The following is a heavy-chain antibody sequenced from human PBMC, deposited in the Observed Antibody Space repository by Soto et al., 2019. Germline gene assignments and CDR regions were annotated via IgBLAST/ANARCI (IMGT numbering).Heavy chain of an antibody. CDR2: VWLDGSNK. CDR3: APPAFDY. CDR1: GFTFSNYG. J-gene: IGHJ4*01. V-gene: IGHV3-30*02. Sequence: QTGGSLRLSCAASGFTFSNYGMHWVRQAPGKGLEWVAFVWLDGSNKYYADSVRDRFTISRVNSKNTLYLQMNSLRAEDTAVYHCAPPAFDYWGQAHWSPSPQ.